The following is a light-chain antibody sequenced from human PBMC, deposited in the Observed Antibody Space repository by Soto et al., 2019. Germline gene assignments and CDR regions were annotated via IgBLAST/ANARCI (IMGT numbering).Light chain of an antibody. CDR2: EGS. CDR1: SSDVGSYNL. Sequence: QSVLTQPASVSGSPGQSITISCTGTSSDVGSYNLVSWYQRHPGKAPKLMIYEGSKRPSVVSNRFSGSKSGNTASLTISGLQAEDEADYYCCSYAGSSTLYVFGTGTKLTVL. V-gene: IGLV2-23*01. J-gene: IGLJ1*01. CDR3: CSYAGSSTLYV.